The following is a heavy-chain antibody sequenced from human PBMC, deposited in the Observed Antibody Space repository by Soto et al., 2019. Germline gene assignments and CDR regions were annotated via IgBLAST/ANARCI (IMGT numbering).Heavy chain of an antibody. CDR2: IHPSDSDT. CDR3: ARRTVTTYAFDI. D-gene: IGHD4-17*01. V-gene: IGHV5-51*01. J-gene: IGHJ3*02. Sequence: GESLKISCKGSGYSFTSQWIGWVRQMPGKGPELMGIIHPSDSDTRYSPSFEGQVTISVDKSISTAYLQWSSLEASDTAMYYCARRTVTTYAFDIWGQGTMVTVS. CDR1: GYSFTSQW.